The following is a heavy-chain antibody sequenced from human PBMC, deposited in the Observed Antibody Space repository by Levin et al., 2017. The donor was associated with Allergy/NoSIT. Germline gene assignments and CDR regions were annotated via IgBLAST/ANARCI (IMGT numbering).Heavy chain of an antibody. Sequence: SQTLSLTCTVSGGSLTNYYWMWIRQPPGKGLEWIGYIFHSGSTNHNPSLESRVTISVDTSKNQFSLRLRSVTAADTAVYYCARGGVWWLPRDSWGQGILVTVSS. CDR2: IFHSGST. D-gene: IGHD2-21*01. V-gene: IGHV4-59*01. CDR3: ARGGVWWLPRDS. J-gene: IGHJ4*02. CDR1: GGSLTNYY.